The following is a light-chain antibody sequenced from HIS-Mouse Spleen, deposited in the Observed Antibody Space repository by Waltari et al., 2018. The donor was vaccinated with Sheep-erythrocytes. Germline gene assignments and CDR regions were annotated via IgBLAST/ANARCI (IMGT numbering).Light chain of an antibody. V-gene: IGKV3-11*01. CDR1: QSVSSH. Sequence: EIVLTQSPATLSLSPVERATLSCRASQSVSSHLAWYQQKPGQAPRLLIYDASNRATGIPARFSGSGSGTDFTLTISSLEPEDFAVYYCQQRSNWPPITFGQGTRLEIK. J-gene: IGKJ5*01. CDR3: QQRSNWPPIT. CDR2: DAS.